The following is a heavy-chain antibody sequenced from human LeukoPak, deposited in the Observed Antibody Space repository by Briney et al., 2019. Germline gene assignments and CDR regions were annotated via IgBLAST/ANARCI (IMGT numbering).Heavy chain of an antibody. D-gene: IGHD5-18*01. J-gene: IGHJ3*02. Sequence: PSETLSLTCTVSGGSISSSSYYWGWIRQPPGKGLEWIGSIYYSGSTYYNPSLKSRVTISVDTSKNQFSLKLSSVTAADTAVYYCARPNSYGFAADAFDIWGQGTMVTASS. CDR1: GGSISSSSYY. CDR3: ARPNSYGFAADAFDI. CDR2: IYYSGST. V-gene: IGHV4-39*01.